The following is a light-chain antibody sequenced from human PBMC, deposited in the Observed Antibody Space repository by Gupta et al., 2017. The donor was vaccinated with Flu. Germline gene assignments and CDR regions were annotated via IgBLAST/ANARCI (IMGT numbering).Light chain of an antibody. CDR2: EVS. Sequence: QSALPQPASVSGSPVPSITIPCPGTSSDVGGYNYVSWYQQHPGKAHKLMIYEVSNRPSGFANRFSGSKAGNTASLTISGLQAEDEADYYCSSYTSSSTLVFGGGTKLTVL. V-gene: IGLV2-14*01. CDR3: SSYTSSSTLV. CDR1: SSDVGGYNY. J-gene: IGLJ2*01.